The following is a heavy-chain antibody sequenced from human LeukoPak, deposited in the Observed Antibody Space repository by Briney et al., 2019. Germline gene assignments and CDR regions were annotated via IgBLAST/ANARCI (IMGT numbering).Heavy chain of an antibody. V-gene: IGHV4-4*07. CDR3: ARFLSGSYQYYFDY. CDR2: IHTTGST. J-gene: IGHJ4*02. D-gene: IGHD3-10*01. Sequence: SETLSLTCTVSGGSISGYYWSWIRQPAGKGLEWIGRIHTTGSTNYNPSLKSRVSMSLDTSKNQFSLKLSSVTAADTAVYYCARFLSGSYQYYFDYWGQGTLVTVSS. CDR1: GGSISGYY.